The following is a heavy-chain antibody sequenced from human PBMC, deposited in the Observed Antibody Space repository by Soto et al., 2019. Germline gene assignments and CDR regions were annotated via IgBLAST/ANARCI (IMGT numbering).Heavy chain of an antibody. D-gene: IGHD3-22*01. V-gene: IGHV1-69*13. CDR3: ARDAQWLRGNKAKDSSGYSDAFDI. Sequence: SVKVSCKASGGTFSSYAISWVRQAPGQGLEWMGGIIPIFGTANYAQKFQGRVTITADESTSTAYMELSSLRSEDTAVYYCARDAQWLRGNKAKDSSGYSDAFDIWGQGTMVTVSS. CDR2: IIPIFGTA. CDR1: GGTFSSYA. J-gene: IGHJ3*02.